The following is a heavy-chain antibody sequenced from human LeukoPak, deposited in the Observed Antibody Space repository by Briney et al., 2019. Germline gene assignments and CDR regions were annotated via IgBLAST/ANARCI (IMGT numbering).Heavy chain of an antibody. CDR1: GYTFTSYD. CDR2: ISAYNGNT. J-gene: IGHJ3*02. Sequence: ASVKVSCKASGYTFTSYDINWVRQAPGQGLEWMGWISAYNGNTNYAQKLQGRVTMTTDTSTSTAYMELRSLRSDDTAVYYCAREWSTILYAFDIWGQGTMVTVSS. D-gene: IGHD1-26*01. V-gene: IGHV1-18*01. CDR3: AREWSTILYAFDI.